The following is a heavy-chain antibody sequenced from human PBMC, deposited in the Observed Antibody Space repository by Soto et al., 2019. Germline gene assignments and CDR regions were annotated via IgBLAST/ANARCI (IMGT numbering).Heavy chain of an antibody. V-gene: IGHV3-33*01. CDR2: IWYDGSNK. Sequence: QVQLVESGGGVVQPGRSLRLSCAASGFSFSSYGMHWVRQAPGKGLEWVAVIWYDGSNKYYADSVKGRFTISRDNSKNTLYLQMTSLGAEDTAVFYCARTKAVAAKTPYYFDYWGQGTLVTVSS. CDR3: ARTKAVAAKTPYYFDY. CDR1: GFSFSSYG. D-gene: IGHD6-19*01. J-gene: IGHJ4*02.